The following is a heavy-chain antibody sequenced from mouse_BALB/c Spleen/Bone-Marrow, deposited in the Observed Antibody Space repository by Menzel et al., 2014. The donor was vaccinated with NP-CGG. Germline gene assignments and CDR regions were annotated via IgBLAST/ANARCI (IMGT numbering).Heavy chain of an antibody. CDR2: IYPANGNT. Sequence: EVQLQQSGAELVKPGASVKLSCTASGFNIIYAYIHWVKRRPEQGLEWIGRIYPANGNTNYDPKFQGKATITADTSSNTASLHLNSLSSEDTAVYYCARSPGEVNYWGQGTLVTVSA. CDR1: GFNIIYAY. J-gene: IGHJ3*01. CDR3: ARSPGEVNY. V-gene: IGHV14-3*02. D-gene: IGHD1-3*01.